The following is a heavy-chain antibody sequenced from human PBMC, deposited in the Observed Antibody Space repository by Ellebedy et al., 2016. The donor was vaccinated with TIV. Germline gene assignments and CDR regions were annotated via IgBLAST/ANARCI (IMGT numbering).Heavy chain of an antibody. CDR2: IIPIFGTA. V-gene: IGHV1-69*13. CDR1: GGTFSSYA. J-gene: IGHJ6*02. CDR3: ARDAREGDYKDYGMDV. Sequence: SVKVSXXASGGTFSSYAISWVRQAPGQGLEWMGGIIPIFGTANYAQKFQGRVTITADESTSTAYMELSSLRSEDTAVYYCARDAREGDYKDYGMDVWGQGTTVTVSS. D-gene: IGHD4-11*01.